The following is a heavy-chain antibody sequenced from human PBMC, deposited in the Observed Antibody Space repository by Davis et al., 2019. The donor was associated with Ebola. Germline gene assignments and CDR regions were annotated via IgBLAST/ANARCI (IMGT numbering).Heavy chain of an antibody. CDR3: TRGGKCSSSWLMGES. J-gene: IGHJ5*02. V-gene: IGHV3-49*03. CDR2: IRSKAYGGTT. CDR1: GFTFVDYA. D-gene: IGHD6-13*01. Sequence: GESLKISCTASGFTFVDYAMSWFRQAPGKGLEWVGFIRSKAYGGTTEYAASLKDRFTISRDDSKSIAYLQMNSLKSEDTAVYYCTRGGKCSSSWLMGESWGQGTLVTVSS.